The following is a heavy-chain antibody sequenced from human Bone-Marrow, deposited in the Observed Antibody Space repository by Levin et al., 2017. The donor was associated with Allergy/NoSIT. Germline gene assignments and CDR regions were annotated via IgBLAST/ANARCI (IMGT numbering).Heavy chain of an antibody. Sequence: KASETLSLTCTVSGGSVKSDRSYWSWIRQPPGKGLDWIGYIYHSGSGNHNPSLKSRVAMSVDTSKNQFSLKLSSVTAADTAVYYCARSRGGVALDLWGRGTLVTVSS. V-gene: IGHV4-61*01. CDR1: GGSVKSDRSY. CDR3: ARSRGGVALDL. CDR2: IYHSGSG. D-gene: IGHD3-3*01. J-gene: IGHJ2*01.